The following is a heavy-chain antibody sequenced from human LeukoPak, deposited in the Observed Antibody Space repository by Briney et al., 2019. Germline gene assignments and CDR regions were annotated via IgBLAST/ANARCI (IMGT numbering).Heavy chain of an antibody. Sequence: ASVKVSCKASGYTFTGYYMHWVRQAPGQGLEWMGWINPNSGGTNYAQKFQGRVTMTRDTSISTAYMELSRLRSDDTAVYYCARGYCTNGVCLSTDYYYYMDVWGKGTTVTVSS. J-gene: IGHJ6*03. CDR3: ARGYCTNGVCLSTDYYYYMDV. D-gene: IGHD2-8*01. V-gene: IGHV1-2*02. CDR1: GYTFTGYY. CDR2: INPNSGGT.